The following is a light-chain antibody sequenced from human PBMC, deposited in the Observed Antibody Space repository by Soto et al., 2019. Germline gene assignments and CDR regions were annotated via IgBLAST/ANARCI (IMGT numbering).Light chain of an antibody. Sequence: EIVLTQSPATLSLSPGERATLSCRASQSVDRYLAWYQQKPGQAPRLLIYDASNRATGIPARFSGSGSGTDFSLTISSLESEDFAVYYCQQRGNWPTFGGGTKVEIK. CDR2: DAS. V-gene: IGKV3-11*01. CDR3: QQRGNWPT. J-gene: IGKJ4*01. CDR1: QSVDRY.